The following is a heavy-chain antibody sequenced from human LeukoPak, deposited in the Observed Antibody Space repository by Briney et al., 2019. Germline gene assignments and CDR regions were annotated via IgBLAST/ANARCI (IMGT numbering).Heavy chain of an antibody. J-gene: IGHJ3*02. CDR2: ISTDSLTI. Sequence: GSLRLSCAASGFTFSSHAMNWVRQAPGKGLEWISSISTDSLTIKYADFVSGQFTISRDNAEHLLFLQMNSLRAEDTAVYYCARKAQPGSHSGPFDIWGQGTLVTVSS. CDR1: GFTFSSHA. V-gene: IGHV3-48*04. CDR3: ARKAQPGSHSGPFDI. D-gene: IGHD1-26*01.